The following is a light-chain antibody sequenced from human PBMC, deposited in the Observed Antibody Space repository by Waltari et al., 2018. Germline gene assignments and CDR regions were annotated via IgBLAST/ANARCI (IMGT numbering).Light chain of an antibody. V-gene: IGKV1-5*03. CDR3: QQYNSYPYT. CDR1: RSISSW. Sequence: DIQMTQSPSTLSASVGDRVTITCRASRSISSWLAWYQQKPGKAPKLLIYKASSLESGVPPRFSGSGSGTEFTLTISSLQPDDFATYYCQQYNSYPYTFGQGTKLEIK. J-gene: IGKJ2*01. CDR2: KAS.